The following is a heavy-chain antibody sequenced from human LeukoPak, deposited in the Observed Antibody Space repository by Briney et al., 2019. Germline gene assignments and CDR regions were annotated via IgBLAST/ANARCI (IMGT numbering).Heavy chain of an antibody. Sequence: PGGSLRLSCAASGFTFSSYWMSWVRQAPGKGLEWVANIKQDGGEKYYVDSVKGRFTISRDNAKNSLYLQMNSLRAEDTAVYYCARDLVVPAAIPFYYYYYMDVWGKGTTVTVSS. D-gene: IGHD2-2*02. CDR1: GFTFSSYW. CDR2: IKQDGGEK. V-gene: IGHV3-7*01. J-gene: IGHJ6*03. CDR3: ARDLVVPAAIPFYYYYYMDV.